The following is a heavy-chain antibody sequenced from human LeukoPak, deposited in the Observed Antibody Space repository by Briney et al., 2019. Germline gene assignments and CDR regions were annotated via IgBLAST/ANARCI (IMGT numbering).Heavy chain of an antibody. CDR3: AGDFGYFQH. V-gene: IGHV3-7*04. J-gene: IGHJ1*01. CDR2: IKQGGREK. Sequence: GGSLRLSRAASRFTFSRSWMTWGCQAPGKGLEWVANIKQGGREKYYVDSVKGRFTISRDNAKSSLYLQMNSLRDEDTAVYYCAGDFGYFQHWGQGTLVTVSS. D-gene: IGHD3-10*01. CDR1: RFTFSRSW.